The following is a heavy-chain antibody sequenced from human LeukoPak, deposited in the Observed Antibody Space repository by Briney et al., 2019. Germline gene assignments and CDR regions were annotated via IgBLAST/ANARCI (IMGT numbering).Heavy chain of an antibody. V-gene: IGHV3-21*01. CDR1: GFTFSSYS. D-gene: IGHD6-6*01. CDR2: ISSSSGYI. CDR3: ARDGGQLGKGY. Sequence: NPGGSLRLSCAASGFTFSSYSMNWVRQAPGKGLEWVSSISSSSGYIYYADSVKGRFTISRDNAKNSLYLQMNRLRAEDTAVYYCARDGGQLGKGYWGQGTLVTVSS. J-gene: IGHJ4*02.